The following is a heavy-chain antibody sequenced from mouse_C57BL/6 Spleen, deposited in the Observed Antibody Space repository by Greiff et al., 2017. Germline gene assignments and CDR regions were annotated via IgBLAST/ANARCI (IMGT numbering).Heavy chain of an antibody. Sequence: QVQLKESGAELVKPGASVKLTCKASGYTFTEYTIHWVKQRSGQGLEWIGWFYPGSGSIKYNEKFKDKATLTADKSSSTVYMELSRLTSEDSAVYFCARHEKLDYAMDYWGQGTSVTVSS. CDR2: FYPGSGSI. CDR1: GYTFTEYT. J-gene: IGHJ4*01. V-gene: IGHV1-62-2*01. D-gene: IGHD1-3*01. CDR3: ARHEKLDYAMDY.